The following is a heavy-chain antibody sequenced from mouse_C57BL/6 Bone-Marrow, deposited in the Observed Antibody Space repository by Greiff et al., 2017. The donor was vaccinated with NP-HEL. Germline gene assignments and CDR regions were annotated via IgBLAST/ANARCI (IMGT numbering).Heavy chain of an antibody. CDR1: GYTFTSYG. J-gene: IGHJ4*01. V-gene: IGHV1-81*01. D-gene: IGHD1-2*01. Sequence: LVESGAELARPGASVKLSCKASGYTFTSYGISWVKQRTGQGLEWIGEIYPRSGNTYYNEKFKGKATLTADKSSSTAYMELRSLTSEDSAVYFCAREGRRYAMDYWGQGTSVTVSS. CDR3: AREGRRYAMDY. CDR2: IYPRSGNT.